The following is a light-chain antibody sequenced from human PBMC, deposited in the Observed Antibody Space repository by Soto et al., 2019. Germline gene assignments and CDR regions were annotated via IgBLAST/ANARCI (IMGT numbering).Light chain of an antibody. CDR3: SSYTSSSTYV. Sequence: QSVLTQPASVSGSPGQSNTISCTGTSSDVGGYNYVSWYQQHPGQAPKLMIYDVSNRPSGVSNRFSGSKSGNTASLTISGLQAEYEADYYCSSYTSSSTYVFGTWTKLTVL. J-gene: IGLJ1*01. CDR1: SSDVGGYNY. CDR2: DVS. V-gene: IGLV2-14*01.